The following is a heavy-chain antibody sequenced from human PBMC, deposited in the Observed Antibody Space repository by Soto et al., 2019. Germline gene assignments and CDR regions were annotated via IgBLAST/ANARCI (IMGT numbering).Heavy chain of an antibody. D-gene: IGHD6-13*01. CDR3: VRSSSSWYRDYYYDMDV. CDR2: IKQDGSEK. V-gene: IGHV3-7*01. J-gene: IGHJ6*02. CDR1: GFTFSNYA. Sequence: GGSLRLSCAASGFTFSNYAMNCVRQAPGKGLEWVANIKQDGSEKYYVDSVKGRFTISRDNAKNSLYLQMNSLRAEDTAVYYCVRSSSSWYRDYYYDMDVWGQGTTVTVSS.